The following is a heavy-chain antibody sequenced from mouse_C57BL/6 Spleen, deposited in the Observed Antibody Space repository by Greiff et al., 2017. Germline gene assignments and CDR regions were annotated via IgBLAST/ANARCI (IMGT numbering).Heavy chain of an antibody. CDR3: TRDEGDDYDGAWFAY. Sequence: EVQGVESGEGLVKPGGSLKLSCAASGFTFSSYAMSWVRQTPEKRLEWVAYISSGGDYIYYADTVKGRFTISRDNARNTLYLQMSSLKSEDTAMYYCTRDEGDDYDGAWFAYWGQGTLVTVSA. V-gene: IGHV5-9-1*02. J-gene: IGHJ3*01. CDR1: GFTFSSYA. D-gene: IGHD2-4*01. CDR2: ISSGGDYI.